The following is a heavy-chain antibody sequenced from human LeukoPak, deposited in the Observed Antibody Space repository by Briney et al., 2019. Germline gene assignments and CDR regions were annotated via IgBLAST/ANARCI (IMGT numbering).Heavy chain of an antibody. J-gene: IGHJ4*02. V-gene: IGHV3-74*01. Sequence: GGSLRLSCAASGFTFSNYWMHWVRQVPGKGLVWVSRINDDGSATFYADSVKGRFTISRDNAKNTLFLQINSLRAEDTAVYYCAREILAPGKTHDFWGQGTLVTVSS. CDR1: GFTFSNYW. CDR3: AREILAPGKTHDF. CDR2: INDDGSAT.